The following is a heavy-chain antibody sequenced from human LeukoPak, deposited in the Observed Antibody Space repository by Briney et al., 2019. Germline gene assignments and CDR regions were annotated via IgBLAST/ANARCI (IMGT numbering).Heavy chain of an antibody. V-gene: IGHV3-30-3*01. J-gene: IGHJ4*02. Sequence: GGSLRLSCAASGFTFSSYAMRWVRQAPGKGLEWVAVISYDGSNKYYADSVKGRFTISRDNSKNTLYLQMNSLRAEDTAVYYCARDIGRGSDARDYWGQGTLVTVSS. D-gene: IGHD1-26*01. CDR2: ISYDGSNK. CDR3: ARDIGRGSDARDY. CDR1: GFTFSSYA.